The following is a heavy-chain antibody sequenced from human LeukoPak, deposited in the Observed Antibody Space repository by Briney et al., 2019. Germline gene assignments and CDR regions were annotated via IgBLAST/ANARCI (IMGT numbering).Heavy chain of an antibody. D-gene: IGHD3-16*01. CDR3: ARSGGIPSNFDY. J-gene: IGHJ4*02. CDR2: IYYSGST. V-gene: IGHV4-59*08. CDR1: GGSISSYS. Sequence: SETLSLTCTVSGGSISSYSWSWIRQPPGKGLEWIGYIYYSGSTNYNPSLKSRVTISVDTSKNQFSLKLSSVTAADTAVYYCARSGGIPSNFDYWGQGSLVTVSS.